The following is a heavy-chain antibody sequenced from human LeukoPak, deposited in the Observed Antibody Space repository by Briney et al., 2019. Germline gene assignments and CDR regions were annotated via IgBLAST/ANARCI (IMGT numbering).Heavy chain of an antibody. D-gene: IGHD6-13*01. CDR2: INHGGST. CDR3: ASFQQQDDAFDI. CDR1: GGSFSGYY. V-gene: IGHV4-34*01. Sequence: SETLSLTCAVYGGSFSGYYWSWIRQPPGKGLEWIGEINHGGSTNYNPSLKSRVTISVDTSKNQFSLKLSSVTAADTAVYYCASFQQQDDAFDIWGQGTMVTVSS. J-gene: IGHJ3*02.